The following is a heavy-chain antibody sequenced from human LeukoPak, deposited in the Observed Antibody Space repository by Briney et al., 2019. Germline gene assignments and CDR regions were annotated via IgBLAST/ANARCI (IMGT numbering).Heavy chain of an antibody. D-gene: IGHD5/OR15-5a*01. CDR1: GGSFSGYY. Sequence: SETLSLTCAVYGGSFSGYYWSWIRQPPGKGLEWIGEINHSGSTNYNPSLKSRVTISVDTSKNQFSLKLSSVTAADTAVYYCARGGVSYFDYWGQGALVTVSS. V-gene: IGHV4-34*01. J-gene: IGHJ4*02. CDR2: INHSGST. CDR3: ARGGVSYFDY.